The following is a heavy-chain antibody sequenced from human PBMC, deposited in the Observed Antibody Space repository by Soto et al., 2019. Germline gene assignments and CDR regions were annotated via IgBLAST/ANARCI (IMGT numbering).Heavy chain of an antibody. V-gene: IGHV3-48*02. J-gene: IGHJ6*02. D-gene: IGHD7-27*01. CDR3: VRGFPGAPTYFVYGRDV. CDR1: GFTFSSYS. CDR2: ISSSSNTI. Sequence: EVQLVESGGGLVQPGGSLRLSCAASGFTFSSYSMNWVRQAPGKGLQWISYISSSSNTIYYADSVKGRFTICRNYAKNXXVRLMTSLPDEDTAVYYCVRGFPGAPTYFVYGRDVWGQGTTVTVSS.